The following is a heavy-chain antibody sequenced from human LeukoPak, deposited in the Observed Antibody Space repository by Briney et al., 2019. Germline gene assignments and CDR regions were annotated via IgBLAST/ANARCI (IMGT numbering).Heavy chain of an antibody. CDR1: GFTFNSYW. CDR3: ARLGSASSDWPESFDD. J-gene: IGHJ4*02. V-gene: IGHV3-7*03. D-gene: IGHD6-19*01. Sequence: GGSLRLSGAASGFTFNSYWVNWVGQAPGKVLECVANIKRDGSEKYYVDSVKGRFTISRDNAKNSLDLQMNSLRVEDTAVYYCARLGSASSDWPESFDDWGQGTLVTVSS. CDR2: IKRDGSEK.